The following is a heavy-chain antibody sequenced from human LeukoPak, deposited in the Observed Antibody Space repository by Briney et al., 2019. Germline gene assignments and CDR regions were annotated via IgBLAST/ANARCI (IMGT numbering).Heavy chain of an antibody. V-gene: IGHV4-4*07. CDR2: IYTSGST. D-gene: IGHD3-3*01. CDR3: AREVFGVDY. CDR1: GGSFSDYY. J-gene: IGHJ4*02. Sequence: ASETLSLTCAVYGGSFSDYYWSWIRQPAGKGLEWIGRIYTSGSTNYNPSLKSRVTISVDKSKNQFSLKLSSVTAADTAVYYCAREVFGVDYWGQGTLVTVSS.